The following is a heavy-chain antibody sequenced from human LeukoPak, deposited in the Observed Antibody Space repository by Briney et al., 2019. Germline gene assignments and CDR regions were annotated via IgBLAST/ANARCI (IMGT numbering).Heavy chain of an antibody. CDR2: IKSKTDGETT. CDR1: GFTFSNAW. D-gene: IGHD3-10*01. V-gene: IGHV3-15*01. CDR3: TQGRYFDI. Sequence: GGSLRLSCAASGFTFSNAWMSWVRQAPGKGLEWVGLIKSKTDGETTDYAAPVKGRFTISRDDSRSTLFLQMNSLKTGDTAVYYCTQGRYFDIWGRGTLVTVSS. J-gene: IGHJ2*01.